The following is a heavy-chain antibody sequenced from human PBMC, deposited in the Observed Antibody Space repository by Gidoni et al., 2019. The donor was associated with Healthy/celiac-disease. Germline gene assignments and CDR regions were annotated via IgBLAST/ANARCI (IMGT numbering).Heavy chain of an antibody. J-gene: IGHJ6*02. D-gene: IGHD3-10*01. Sequence: VQLVESGGGVVPPGRSLRLSCAASGFTFLSYGMPWVRQAPGKGLEWVAVIWYDGSNKYYADSVKGRFTISRDNSKNTLYLQMNSLRAEDTAVYYCARESITMVRGVIINYYGMDVWGQGTTVTVSS. CDR3: ARESITMVRGVIINYYGMDV. CDR2: IWYDGSNK. CDR1: GFTFLSYG. V-gene: IGHV3-33*01.